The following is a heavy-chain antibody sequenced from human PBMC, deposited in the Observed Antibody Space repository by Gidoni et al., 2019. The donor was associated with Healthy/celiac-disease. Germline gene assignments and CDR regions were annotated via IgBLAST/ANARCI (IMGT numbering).Heavy chain of an antibody. CDR3: AREQYSSGWYPHDAFDI. CDR1: GFTFSSYA. D-gene: IGHD6-19*01. CDR2: ISYDGSNK. V-gene: IGHV3-30*04. J-gene: IGHJ3*02. Sequence: QVQLVESGGGVVQPGRSLRLSCAASGFTFSSYAMHWVRQAPGKGLEWVAVISYDGSNKYYADSVKGRFTISRDNSKNTLYLQMNSLRAEDTAVYYCAREQYSSGWYPHDAFDIWGQGTMVTVSS.